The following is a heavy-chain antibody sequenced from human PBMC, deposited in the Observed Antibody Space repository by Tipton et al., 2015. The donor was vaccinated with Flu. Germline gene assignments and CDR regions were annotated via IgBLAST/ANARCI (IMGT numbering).Heavy chain of an antibody. J-gene: IGHJ5*02. V-gene: IGHV4-4*02. CDR2: VYRDGTT. CDR1: SGSVSSSNW. CDR3: ARQFDMMYGVIFMTRLDP. Sequence: TLSLTCTVSSGSVSSSNWWTWVRQAPGKGPEWIGKVYRDGTTDYNPSLRSRVTISIDKSTNQFSLRVHSVTTADTAVYYCARQFDMMYGVIFMTRLDPWGQGIMVTVSS. D-gene: IGHD2-8*01.